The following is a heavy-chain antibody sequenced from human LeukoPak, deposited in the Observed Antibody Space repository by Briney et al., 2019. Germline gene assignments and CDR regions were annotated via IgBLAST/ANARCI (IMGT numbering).Heavy chain of an antibody. D-gene: IGHD2-15*01. CDR1: GLTVSSNF. CDR3: ARADIVVVVAATRPDY. J-gene: IGHJ4*02. V-gene: IGHV3-53*01. CDR2: IYSGGSA. Sequence: GGSLRLSCAASGLTVSSNFMSWVRQAPGKGLEWVSVIYSGGSAYYADSVKGRFTISRDNSKNTLYLQMNSLRAEDTAVYYCARADIVVVVAATRPDYWGQGTLVTVSS.